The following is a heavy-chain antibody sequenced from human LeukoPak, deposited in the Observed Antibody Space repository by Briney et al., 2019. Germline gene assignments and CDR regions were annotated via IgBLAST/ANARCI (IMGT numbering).Heavy chain of an antibody. CDR2: IKQDGSEK. D-gene: IGHD3-3*01. CDR3: ARDFPWSGCYTPPALDY. V-gene: IGHV3-7*01. J-gene: IGHJ4*02. CDR1: GFTFSSYW. Sequence: GGSLRLSCAASGFTFSSYWMSWVRQAPGKGLEWVANIKQDGSEKYYVDSVKGRFTISRDNAKNSLYLQMNSLRAEDTAVYYCARDFPWSGCYTPPALDYWGQGTLVTVSS.